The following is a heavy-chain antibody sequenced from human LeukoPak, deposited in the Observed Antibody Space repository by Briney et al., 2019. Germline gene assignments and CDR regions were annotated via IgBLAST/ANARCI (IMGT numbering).Heavy chain of an antibody. D-gene: IGHD3-10*01. CDR2: INPSSGGT. CDR3: ARDYYGSGSYISDAFDI. CDR1: GYTFTGYY. J-gene: IGHJ3*02. V-gene: IGHV1-2*02. Sequence: ASVNVSCKASGYTFTGYYMHWVRQAPGQGLEWMGWINPSSGGTNYAQKFQGRVTMTRDTSISTAYMELSRLRSEDTAVYYCARDYYGSGSYISDAFDIWGQGTMVTVSS.